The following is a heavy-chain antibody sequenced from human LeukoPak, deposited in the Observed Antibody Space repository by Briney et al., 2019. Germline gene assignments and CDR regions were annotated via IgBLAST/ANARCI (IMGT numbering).Heavy chain of an antibody. J-gene: IGHJ6*02. CDR1: GFTFSNSA. D-gene: IGHD6-19*01. CDR2: ISGSGGST. CDR3: AKRRVAGTSDYYYGMDV. V-gene: IGHV3-23*01. Sequence: GGSLRLSCAASGFTFSNSAMSWVGQAPGKGLEWVSVISGSGGSTYYADSVKGRFTISRVNSKNTLYLQMNSLRAEDTAVYYCAKRRVAGTSDYYYGMDVWGQGTTVTVSS.